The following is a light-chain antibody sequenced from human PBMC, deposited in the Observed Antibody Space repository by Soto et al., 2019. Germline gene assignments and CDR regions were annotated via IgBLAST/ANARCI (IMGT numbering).Light chain of an antibody. V-gene: IGLV2-11*01. J-gene: IGLJ1*01. CDR3: CSYAGSYTFI. CDR2: DVS. CDR1: SSDVGGYNY. Sequence: QSALTQPRSVSGSPGQSVTISCTGTSSDVGGYNYVSWYQQHPGKAPKLMIYDVSNRPSGVPDRFSGSKSGNTASLTISGLQAEDEAYFFCCSYAGSYTFIFGTGTKVTVL.